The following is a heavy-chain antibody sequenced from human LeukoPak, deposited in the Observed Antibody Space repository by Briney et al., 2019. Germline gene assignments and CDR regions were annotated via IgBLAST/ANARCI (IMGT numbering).Heavy chain of an antibody. V-gene: IGHV1-69*04. CDR2: IIPILGIA. CDR1: GGTYSSYA. Sequence: GASVKVSCKSSGGTYSSYAISWLRQAPGQGLEWMGRIIPILGIANYAQKFQGRVTITADKYTSTAYMDLSSLRLRDTDVDFCSREPRGNYYQSSDFEYSGQGALVTVSS. J-gene: IGHJ4*02. CDR3: SREPRGNYYQSSDFEY. D-gene: IGHD3-22*01.